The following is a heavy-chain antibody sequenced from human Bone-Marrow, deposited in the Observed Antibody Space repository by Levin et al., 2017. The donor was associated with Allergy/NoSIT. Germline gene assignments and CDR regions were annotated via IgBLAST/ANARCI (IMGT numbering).Heavy chain of an antibody. CDR1: GGSISSYY. CDR2: IYYSGST. CDR3: ARGGYYYGSGSVYAFDI. Sequence: SETLSLTCTVSGGSISSYYWSWIRQPPGKGLEWIGYIYYSGSTNYNPSLKSRVTISVDTSKNQFSLKLSSVTAADTAVYYCARGGYYYGSGSVYAFDIWGQGTMVTVSS. V-gene: IGHV4-59*01. J-gene: IGHJ3*02. D-gene: IGHD3-10*01.